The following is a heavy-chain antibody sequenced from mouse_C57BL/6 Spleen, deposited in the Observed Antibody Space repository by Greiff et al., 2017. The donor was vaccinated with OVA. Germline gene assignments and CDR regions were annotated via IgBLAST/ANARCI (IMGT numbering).Heavy chain of an antibody. J-gene: IGHJ4*01. D-gene: IGHD1-1*01. CDR1: GYTFTDYN. CDR3: ARSYGSSDYYAMDY. Sequence: VQLQQSGPELVKPGASVKIPCKASGYTFTDYNMDWVKQSHGKSLEWIGDINPNNGGTIYNQKFKGKATLTVDKSSSTAYMELRSLTSEDTAVYYCARSYGSSDYYAMDYWGQGTSVTVSS. V-gene: IGHV1-18*01. CDR2: INPNNGGT.